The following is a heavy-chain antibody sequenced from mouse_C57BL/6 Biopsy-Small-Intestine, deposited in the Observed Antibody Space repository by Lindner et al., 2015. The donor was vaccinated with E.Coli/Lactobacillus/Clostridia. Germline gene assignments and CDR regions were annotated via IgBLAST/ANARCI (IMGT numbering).Heavy chain of an antibody. D-gene: IGHD2-12*01. V-gene: IGHV1-9*01. CDR1: GYTFTDYW. Sequence: VQLQESGAQLMKPGASVKVSCKATGYTFTDYWIAWIKQRPGHGLEWIGEILPGSGSTNYNANFRGRATFTADSSTNTVHMQLSSLTTEDSAIYYCARYDSCFAYWGQGTLVTVSA. CDR3: ARYDSCFAY. CDR2: ILPGSGST. J-gene: IGHJ3*01.